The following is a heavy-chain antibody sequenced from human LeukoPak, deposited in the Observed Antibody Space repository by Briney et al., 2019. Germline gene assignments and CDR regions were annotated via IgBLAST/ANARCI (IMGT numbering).Heavy chain of an antibody. CDR1: GGSISSSSYY. Sequence: SETLSLTCTVSGGSISSSSYYWGWIRQPPGKGLEWIGSIYYSGSTYYNPSLKSRVTISVDTSKNQFSLKLSSVTAADTAVYYCARDRGPDYGDQYGMDVWGQGTTVTVSS. CDR3: ARDRGPDYGDQYGMDV. CDR2: IYYSGST. J-gene: IGHJ6*02. D-gene: IGHD4-17*01. V-gene: IGHV4-39*02.